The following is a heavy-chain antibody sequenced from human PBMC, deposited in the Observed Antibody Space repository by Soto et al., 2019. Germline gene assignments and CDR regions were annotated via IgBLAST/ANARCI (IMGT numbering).Heavy chain of an antibody. D-gene: IGHD1-26*01. Sequence: QVQLVQSGAEVKEPGSSVRVSCKASGGTFDNFIMNWVRQTPGQGLEWMGGIVPMLGTPTYAEKFKGRVTISATGSMSTMLTEVMSLRSEYTAVCYCARNGTYSSSLSQYSGMDVWGQGTRVTVSS. V-gene: IGHV1-69*01. CDR2: IVPMLGTP. CDR3: ARNGTYSSSLSQYSGMDV. J-gene: IGHJ6*02. CDR1: GGTFDNFI.